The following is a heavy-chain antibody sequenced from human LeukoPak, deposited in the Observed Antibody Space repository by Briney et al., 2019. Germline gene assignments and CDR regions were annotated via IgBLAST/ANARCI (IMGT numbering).Heavy chain of an antibody. D-gene: IGHD5-18*01. CDR2: INHSGST. CDR3: AREGYSYGWGYFDY. Sequence: PSETLSLTCAVSGGSLSGYYWSWIRQPPGKGLEWIGEINHSGSTNYTPSLKSRVTISIDTSKNQFSLKLSSVTAADTAVYYCAREGYSYGWGYFDYWGQGTLVTVSS. CDR1: GGSLSGYY. V-gene: IGHV4-34*01. J-gene: IGHJ4*02.